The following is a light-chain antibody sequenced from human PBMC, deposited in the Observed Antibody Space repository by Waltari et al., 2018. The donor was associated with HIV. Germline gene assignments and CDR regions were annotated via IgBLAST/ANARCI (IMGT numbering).Light chain of an antibody. CDR3: QQNFNTPRT. CDR2: WAS. V-gene: IGKV4-1*01. Sequence: DIVMTQSPDSLAVSLGERATINCKSSQSVLYSSNNKNCLAWYQQKPGQPPKLLIYWASTRESGVPDRFSGSGSGTDFTLTISSLQAEDVAVYYCQQNFNTPRTFGQGTKVEVK. CDR1: QSVLYSSNNKNC. J-gene: IGKJ1*01.